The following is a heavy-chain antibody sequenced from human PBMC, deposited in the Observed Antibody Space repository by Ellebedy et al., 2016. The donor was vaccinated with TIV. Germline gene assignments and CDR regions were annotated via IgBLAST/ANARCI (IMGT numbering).Heavy chain of an antibody. CDR3: ARDPGGGGDYGDNWFDP. CDR2: IYTDGGT. V-gene: IGHV3-66*01. Sequence: GESLKISCAASGFIVSSCFMSWVRQAPGKGLEWVSIIYTDGGTNYTDSARDRFTISRDDSGNTLYLQMNGLRAEKTAVYYCARDPGGGGDYGDNWFDPWGQGTLVTVSS. J-gene: IGHJ5*02. CDR1: GFIVSSCF. D-gene: IGHD3-16*01.